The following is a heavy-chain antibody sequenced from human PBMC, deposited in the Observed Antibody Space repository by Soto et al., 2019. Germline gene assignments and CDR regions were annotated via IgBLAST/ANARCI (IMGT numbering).Heavy chain of an antibody. V-gene: IGHV4-31*03. J-gene: IGHJ3*02. CDR3: ARGPSALIRVFDI. D-gene: IGHD3-16*01. CDR2: VWHSGIT. Sequence: QVQLQESGPGLVKPSQTLSLTCTVSGGSISSGYYWSWIRQHPGKGLEWIGYVWHSGITYDNPSLKSRLTISVDTSKNQFSLNLGSVTAADTAVYYCARGPSALIRVFDIWGQGTMVTVSS. CDR1: GGSISSGYY.